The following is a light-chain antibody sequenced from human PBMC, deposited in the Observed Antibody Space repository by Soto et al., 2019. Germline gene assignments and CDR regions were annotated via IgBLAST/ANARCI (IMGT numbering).Light chain of an antibody. J-gene: IGKJ1*01. Sequence: DIQMTQSPSTLSASVGDRVTITCRASQSIRSWLAWYQQKPGKARNLLIYKASNLKSGVPSRFSGSGSGTEFTLTISSLQPDDFATYYCQQYDSSSTFGQGTKVEIK. CDR3: QQYDSSST. V-gene: IGKV1-5*03. CDR1: QSIRSW. CDR2: KAS.